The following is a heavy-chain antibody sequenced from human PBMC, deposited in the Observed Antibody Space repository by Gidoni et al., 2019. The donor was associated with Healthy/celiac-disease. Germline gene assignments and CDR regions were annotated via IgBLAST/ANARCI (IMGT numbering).Heavy chain of an antibody. CDR1: GFTFSSYA. V-gene: IGHV3-30-3*01. J-gene: IGHJ5*02. CDR3: ARDAEQWLADNWFDP. Sequence: QVQLVESGGGVVQPGRSLRLSCAASGFTFSSYAMHWVRQAPGKGLEWVAVISYDGSNKYYADSVKGRFTISRDNSKNTLYLQMNSLRAEDTAVYYCARDAEQWLADNWFDPWGQGTLVTVSS. CDR2: ISYDGSNK. D-gene: IGHD6-19*01.